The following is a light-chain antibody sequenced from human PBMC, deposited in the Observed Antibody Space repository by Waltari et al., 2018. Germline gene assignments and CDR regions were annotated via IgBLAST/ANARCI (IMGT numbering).Light chain of an antibody. Sequence: QSALTQPRSVSGSPGQSVTISCTGSSSDVGAYNYVSWYQQHPGQAPKLSIYDVTERPSGVPSRFSGSKSGNTASLTISGLRAEDEADFYCCSYAGSYTYVFGTGTTVTVL. CDR2: DVT. J-gene: IGLJ1*01. V-gene: IGLV2-11*01. CDR1: SSDVGAYNY. CDR3: CSYAGSYTYV.